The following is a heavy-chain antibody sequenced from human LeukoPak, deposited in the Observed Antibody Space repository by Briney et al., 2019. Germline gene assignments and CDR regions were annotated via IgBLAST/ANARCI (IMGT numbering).Heavy chain of an antibody. CDR3: ARVIRLLPGSGSYYNDY. Sequence: ASVKVSCKASGYTFTSYGISWVRQAPGQGLEWMGWISAYNGNTNYAQELQGRVTMTTDTSTSTAYVELRSLRSDDTAVYYCARVIRLLPGSGSYYNDYWGQGTLVTVSS. J-gene: IGHJ4*02. D-gene: IGHD3-10*01. CDR2: ISAYNGNT. V-gene: IGHV1-18*04. CDR1: GYTFTSYG.